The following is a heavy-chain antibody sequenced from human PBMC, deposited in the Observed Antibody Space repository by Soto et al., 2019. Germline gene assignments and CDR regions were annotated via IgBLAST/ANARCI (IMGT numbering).Heavy chain of an antibody. V-gene: IGHV3-7*03. CDR1: GFTFISSF. J-gene: IGHJ4*02. D-gene: IGHD6-19*01. CDR2: INQGGGVT. Sequence: LILSCVASGFTFISSFMVWIRQAPGKGLEWVANINQGGGVTYYVDSVEGRFTISRDNTKDSLYLQMNSLRGEDTAIYYCARYYRGSGRYFFDYWGQGTPVTVSS. CDR3: ARYYRGSGRYFFDY.